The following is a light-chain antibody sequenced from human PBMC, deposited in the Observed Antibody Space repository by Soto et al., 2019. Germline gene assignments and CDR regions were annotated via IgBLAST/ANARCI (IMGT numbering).Light chain of an antibody. Sequence: EIVLTQSPGPLFLSPGERATLSCRASQSVSSSYLAWYQQKPGQAPRLLIYGASSRATGIPDRFSGSGSGTDFTLTISRLEPEDFAVYYCQQYGSSPQTFGQGTKVDIK. J-gene: IGKJ1*01. CDR2: GAS. CDR3: QQYGSSPQT. CDR1: QSVSSSY. V-gene: IGKV3-20*01.